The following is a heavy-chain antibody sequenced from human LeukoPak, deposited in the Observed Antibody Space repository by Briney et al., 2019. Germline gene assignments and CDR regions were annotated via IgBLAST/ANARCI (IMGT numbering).Heavy chain of an antibody. J-gene: IGHJ4*02. Sequence: PGGSLRLSCAASGFTVSNNYINWVRQAPGKGLERVSVIYSGGSTYYADSVKGRFTISRDNSKNTLYLQMNTLRAEDTAVYYCVRGAPRRWFGESLSGAKYYFDYWGQGTLVTVSS. V-gene: IGHV3-66*01. D-gene: IGHD3-10*01. CDR1: GFTVSNNY. CDR3: VRGAPRRWFGESLSGAKYYFDY. CDR2: IYSGGST.